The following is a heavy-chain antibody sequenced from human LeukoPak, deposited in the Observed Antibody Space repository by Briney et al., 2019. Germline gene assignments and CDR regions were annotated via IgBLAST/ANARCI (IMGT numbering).Heavy chain of an antibody. CDR3: AREEGGDLSAGYCSGGSCYHYYYYGMDV. J-gene: IGHJ6*02. CDR2: IIPIFGTA. D-gene: IGHD2-15*01. V-gene: IGHV1-69*06. Sequence: SVKVSCKASGGTFSSYAISWVRQAPGQGLEWMGGIIPIFGTANYAQKFQGRVTITADKSTSTAYMELSSLRSEDTAVYYCAREEGGDLSAGYCSGGSCYHYYYYGMDVWGQGTTVTVSS. CDR1: GGTFSSYA.